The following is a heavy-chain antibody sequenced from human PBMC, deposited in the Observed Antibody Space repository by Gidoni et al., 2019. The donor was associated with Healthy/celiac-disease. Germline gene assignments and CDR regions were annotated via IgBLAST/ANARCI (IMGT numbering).Heavy chain of an antibody. J-gene: IGHJ3*02. D-gene: IGHD2-2*01. Sequence: QVQLVQSGAEVKKPGSSVKVSCKASGGPFSSYAISWVRQAPGQGLEWRGGIIPIFGTANYAQKFQGRVTITADESTSTAYMELSSLRSEDTAVYYCARGGGYCSSTSCFDAFDIWGQGTMVTVSS. CDR2: IIPIFGTA. V-gene: IGHV1-69*01. CDR1: GGPFSSYA. CDR3: ARGGGYCSSTSCFDAFDI.